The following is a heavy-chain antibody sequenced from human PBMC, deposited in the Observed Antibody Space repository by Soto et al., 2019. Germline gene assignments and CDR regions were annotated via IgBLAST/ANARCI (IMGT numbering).Heavy chain of an antibody. CDR2: ISGSGGST. V-gene: IGHV3-23*01. Sequence: PGGSLRLSCAASGFTFSSYAMSWVRQAPGKGLEWVSAISGSGGSTYYADSAKGRFTISRDNSKNTLYLQMNSLRAEDTAVYYCAKDVRSTNAFDIWGQGTMVTVSS. J-gene: IGHJ3*02. D-gene: IGHD2-2*01. CDR1: GFTFSSYA. CDR3: AKDVRSTNAFDI.